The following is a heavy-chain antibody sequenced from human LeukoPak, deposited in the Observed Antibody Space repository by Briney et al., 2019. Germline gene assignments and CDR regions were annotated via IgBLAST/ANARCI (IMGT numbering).Heavy chain of an antibody. V-gene: IGHV4-59*01. Sequence: SETLSLTCTVSGGSISSYYWSWIRQPPGKGLEWIGYIYYSGSTNYNPSLKSRVTISVDTSKNQFSLKLSSVTAADTAVYYCARIPGARRIAAAGKFDYWGQGTLVTVSS. CDR3: ARIPGARRIAAAGKFDY. D-gene: IGHD6-13*01. J-gene: IGHJ4*02. CDR1: GGSISSYY. CDR2: IYYSGST.